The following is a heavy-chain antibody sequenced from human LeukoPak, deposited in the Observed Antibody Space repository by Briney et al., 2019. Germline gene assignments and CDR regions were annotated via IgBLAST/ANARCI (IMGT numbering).Heavy chain of an antibody. J-gene: IGHJ4*02. CDR3: VRLYAY. CDR1: GFTFSNYF. V-gene: IGHV3-74*01. Sequence: GGSLRLSCTASGFTFSNYFMHWVRQVPGEGPVWVSRITGDGSSTSYADSVKGRFTISRDNAKNTLYLQMNSLRAEDAALYYCVRLYAYWGQGTLVTVSS. CDR2: ITGDGSST. D-gene: IGHD2/OR15-2a*01.